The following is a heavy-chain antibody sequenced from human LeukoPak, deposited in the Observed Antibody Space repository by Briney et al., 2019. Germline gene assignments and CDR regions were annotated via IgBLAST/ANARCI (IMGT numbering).Heavy chain of an antibody. Sequence: ASVKVSCKVSGYTLTELSMHWVRQAPGKGLEWMGGFDPEDGETIYAQKFQGRVTMTEETSTDTAYMELSSLRSEDTAVYYCATAVGGTAYYFDYWGQGTLVTVSS. V-gene: IGHV1-24*01. D-gene: IGHD3-16*01. J-gene: IGHJ4*02. CDR3: ATAVGGTAYYFDY. CDR2: FDPEDGET. CDR1: GYTLTELS.